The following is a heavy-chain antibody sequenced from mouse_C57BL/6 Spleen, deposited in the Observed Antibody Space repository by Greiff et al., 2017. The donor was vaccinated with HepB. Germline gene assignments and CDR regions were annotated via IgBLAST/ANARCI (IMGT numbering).Heavy chain of an antibody. D-gene: IGHD2-1*01. J-gene: IGHJ2*01. Sequence: EVKLMESGPGLVKPSQSLSLTCSVTGYSITSGYYWNWIRQFPGNKLEWMGYISYDGSNNYNPSLKNRISITRDTSKNQFFLKLNSVTTEDTATYYCAREGGNWDYWGQGTTLTVSS. CDR3: AREGGNWDY. CDR1: GYSITSGYY. V-gene: IGHV3-6*01. CDR2: ISYDGSN.